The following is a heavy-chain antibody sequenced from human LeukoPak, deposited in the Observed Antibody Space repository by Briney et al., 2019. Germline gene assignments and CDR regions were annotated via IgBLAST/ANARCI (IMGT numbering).Heavy chain of an antibody. CDR2: IIPIFGTA. Sequence: ASVKVSCKASGGTFSRYGINWVRQAPGQGLEWMGGIIPIFGTANYAQKFQGRVTITADKSTSTAYMELSSLRSEDTAVYYCARVGPYFDYWGQGTLVTVSS. CDR1: GGTFSRYG. V-gene: IGHV1-69*06. CDR3: ARVGPYFDY. J-gene: IGHJ4*02.